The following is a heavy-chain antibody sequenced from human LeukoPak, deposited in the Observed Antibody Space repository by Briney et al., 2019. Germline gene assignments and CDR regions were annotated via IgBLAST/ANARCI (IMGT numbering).Heavy chain of an antibody. CDR3: ARDSIAAATYYYGMDV. CDR1: GFTVSSKY. Sequence: GRSLRLSCAASGFTVSSKYMSWVRQTPGKGLQWVALIYSSGDAYTPDSVKGRFTISRDDSENTLYLQMDSLRAEDTAVYYCARDSIAAATYYYGMDVWGQGTTVTVSS. D-gene: IGHD6-13*01. CDR2: IYSSGDA. J-gene: IGHJ6*02. V-gene: IGHV3-53*01.